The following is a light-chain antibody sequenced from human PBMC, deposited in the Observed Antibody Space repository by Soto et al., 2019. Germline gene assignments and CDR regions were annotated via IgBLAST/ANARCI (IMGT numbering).Light chain of an antibody. J-gene: IGKJ5*01. CDR3: QQYENLPT. V-gene: IGKV1-33*01. CDR2: DAS. CDR1: QNINNY. Sequence: DIQLTQPPSSLSASVGERVTITCQASQNINNYLNWYQQKPGRAPKLLIYDASNLEAGVPSRFRGSGSGTDFTFTISRLQPEDIATYYCQQYENLPTVGQGTRLEI.